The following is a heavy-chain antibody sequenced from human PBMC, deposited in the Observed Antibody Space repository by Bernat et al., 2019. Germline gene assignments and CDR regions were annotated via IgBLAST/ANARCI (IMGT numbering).Heavy chain of an antibody. Sequence: EVQLVESGGGLVQPGGSLRLSCAASGFTFSSYSMNWVRQAPGKGLEWVSYISSSSSTIYYADSVKGRFTISRDNAKNSLYLQMNSLRDEDTAVYYCARERYYDSSGGFDYWGQGTLVTVSS. V-gene: IGHV3-48*02. CDR3: ARERYYDSSGGFDY. CDR1: GFTFSSYS. D-gene: IGHD3-22*01. CDR2: ISSSSSTI. J-gene: IGHJ4*02.